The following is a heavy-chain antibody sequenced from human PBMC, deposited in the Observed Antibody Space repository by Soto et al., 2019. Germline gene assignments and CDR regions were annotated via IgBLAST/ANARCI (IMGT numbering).Heavy chain of an antibody. Sequence: PGGSLRLSCAASGFTFSEYVMSWVRRAPGKGLEWVSSISNNGGATFYADSVKGRFTISRDNSKNTLYLQMNSLRAEDTAVYYCAKDKRYNWNDGTYYFDYWGQGTLVTVSS. CDR3: AKDKRYNWNDGTYYFDY. CDR2: ISNNGGAT. D-gene: IGHD1-20*01. CDR1: GFTFSEYV. V-gene: IGHV3-23*01. J-gene: IGHJ4*02.